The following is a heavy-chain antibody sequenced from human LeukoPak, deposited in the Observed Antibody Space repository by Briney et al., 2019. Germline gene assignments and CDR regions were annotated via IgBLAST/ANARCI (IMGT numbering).Heavy chain of an antibody. Sequence: PSETLSLTCTVSGGSISSYYWSWIRQPAGKGLEWIGRIYTSGSTNYNPSLKSRVTMSVDTSKNQFSLKLSSVTAADTAVYYCARDLWIAVAGTWGDYYYYMDVWGKGTTVTISS. D-gene: IGHD6-19*01. CDR1: GGSISSYY. J-gene: IGHJ6*03. CDR2: IYTSGST. CDR3: ARDLWIAVAGTWGDYYYYMDV. V-gene: IGHV4-4*07.